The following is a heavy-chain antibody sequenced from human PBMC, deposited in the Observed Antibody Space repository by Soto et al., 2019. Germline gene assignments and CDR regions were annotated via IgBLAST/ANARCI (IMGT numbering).Heavy chain of an antibody. CDR1: GFTFSSYS. J-gene: IGHJ4*02. CDR2: ISSSSSTI. Sequence: GGSLRLSCAASGFTFSSYSMNWVRQAPGKGLEWDSYISSSSSTIYYADSVKGRFTISRDNAKNSLYLQMNSLRAEDTAVYYCARAMVRERPYFDYWGQGTLVTVSS. D-gene: IGHD3-10*01. CDR3: ARAMVRERPYFDY. V-gene: IGHV3-48*01.